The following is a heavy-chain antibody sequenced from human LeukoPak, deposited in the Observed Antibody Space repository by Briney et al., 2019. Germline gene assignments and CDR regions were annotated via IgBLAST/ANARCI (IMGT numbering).Heavy chain of an antibody. J-gene: IGHJ4*02. Sequence: GGSLRLSCAAPGFTFNNAWMSWVRQAPGKGLEWVGRIKSKTDGGTTDYAAPVRGRFTISRDDSKNTLYLQMNSLKTEDTAMYYCTTYLGATSRDYFDYWSQGTPVTVSS. D-gene: IGHD1-26*01. CDR2: IKSKTDGGTT. CDR1: GFTFNNAW. V-gene: IGHV3-15*01. CDR3: TTYLGATSRDYFDY.